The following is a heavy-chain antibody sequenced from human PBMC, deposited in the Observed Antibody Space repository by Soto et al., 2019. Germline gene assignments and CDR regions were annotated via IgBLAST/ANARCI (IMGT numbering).Heavy chain of an antibody. Sequence: QVQVVESGGGVVQPGRSLRLSCAASGLTFRTSGMHWVRQAPGKGPEWVAVMWYDGNTQYYADTVKGRFTISRDSSKNTLDLQMNSLRGEDTAVYYCARDLSRSVSFWRNDALNIWGQGTMVTVSS. D-gene: IGHD3-3*01. CDR1: GLTFRTSG. J-gene: IGHJ3*02. V-gene: IGHV3-33*01. CDR2: MWYDGNTQ. CDR3: ARDLSRSVSFWRNDALNI.